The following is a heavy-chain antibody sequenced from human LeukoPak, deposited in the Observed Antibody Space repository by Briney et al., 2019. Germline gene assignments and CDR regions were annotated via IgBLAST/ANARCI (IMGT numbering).Heavy chain of an antibody. CDR1: GFTFSSYA. V-gene: IGHV3-30*02. J-gene: IGHJ2*01. CDR3: AKGPLWYDSSGYYYRWYFDL. CDR2: IRYDGSNK. Sequence: GGSLRLSCAASGFTFSSYAMSWVRQAPGKGLEWVAFIRYDGSNKYYADSVKGRFTISRDNSKNTLYLQMNSLRAEDTAVYYCAKGPLWYDSSGYYYRWYFDLWGRGTLVTVSS. D-gene: IGHD3-22*01.